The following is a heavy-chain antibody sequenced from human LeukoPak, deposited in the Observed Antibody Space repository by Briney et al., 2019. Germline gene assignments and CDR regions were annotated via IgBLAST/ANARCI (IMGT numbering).Heavy chain of an antibody. J-gene: IGHJ4*02. D-gene: IGHD6-13*01. CDR2: INHSGST. V-gene: IGHV4-34*01. CDR1: GGSFSCYY. CDR3: ARGGVYSSSWYVDY. Sequence: SETLSLTCAVYGGSFSCYYWSWIRQPPGKGLEWIGEINHSGSTNYNPSLKSRVTISVDTSKNQFSLKLSSVTAADTAVYYCARGGVYSSSWYVDYWGQGTLVTVSS.